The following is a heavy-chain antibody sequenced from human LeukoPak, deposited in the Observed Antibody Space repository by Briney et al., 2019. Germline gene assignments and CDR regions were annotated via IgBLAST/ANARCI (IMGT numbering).Heavy chain of an antibody. J-gene: IGHJ4*02. D-gene: IGHD4-17*01. Sequence: KPGGSLRLSCEASGSTFTTYSMTWVRQAPGKGLEWVSIISSGSSAIFSADALKGRFTISRDDAKNLLYLDMNSLRAEDTAVYYCARGHTAVTRHFDFWGQGTLVTVSS. CDR3: ARGHTAVTRHFDF. V-gene: IGHV3-21*01. CDR2: ISSGSSAI. CDR1: GSTFTTYS.